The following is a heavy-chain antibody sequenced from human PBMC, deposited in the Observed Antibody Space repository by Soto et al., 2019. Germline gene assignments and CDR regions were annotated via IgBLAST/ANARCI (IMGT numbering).Heavy chain of an antibody. D-gene: IGHD6-25*01. CDR1: EFTFSSHA. Sequence: GGSLRLSCEASEFTFSSHAMGWVRQAPGKGLEWVSSVSPSGSNTYYADSVKGRFTISRDNSKNTLYLQMNSLRVEDTALYYCAKGERISGYEYWGQGTLVTVSS. V-gene: IGHV3-23*01. J-gene: IGHJ4*02. CDR2: VSPSGSNT. CDR3: AKGERISGYEY.